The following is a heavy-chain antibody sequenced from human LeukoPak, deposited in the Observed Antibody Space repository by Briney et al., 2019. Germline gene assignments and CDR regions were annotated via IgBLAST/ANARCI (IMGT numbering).Heavy chain of an antibody. V-gene: IGHV3-30*04. Sequence: PGWPLTLSCAASGFTFGSYAMHWVRQPPGKGLEWVAVIAHDETNRFYADSVKGRFTISRDNSMNTLYLRMDSLRPEDTAVYFCARDLTPGAPDYFDYWGQGTLVTVSS. D-gene: IGHD2-2*01. CDR2: IAHDETNR. CDR3: ARDLTPGAPDYFDY. J-gene: IGHJ4*02. CDR1: GFTFGSYA.